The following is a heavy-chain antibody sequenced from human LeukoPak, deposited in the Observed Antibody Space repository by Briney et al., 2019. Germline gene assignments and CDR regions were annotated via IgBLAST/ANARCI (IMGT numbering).Heavy chain of an antibody. J-gene: IGHJ4*02. V-gene: IGHV3-23*01. CDR3: AKEPNSRWLRLGGFTDY. D-gene: IGHD5-12*01. Sequence: TGGSLRLSCAGSGFTLSNYAMSWVRQAPGKGLEWVSLISSGGNTYYADSVKGRFIISRDNSKNTLYLQMNSLRAEDTAVYYCAKEPNSRWLRLGGFTDYWGQGTLVTVSS. CDR2: ISSGGNT. CDR1: GFTLSNYA.